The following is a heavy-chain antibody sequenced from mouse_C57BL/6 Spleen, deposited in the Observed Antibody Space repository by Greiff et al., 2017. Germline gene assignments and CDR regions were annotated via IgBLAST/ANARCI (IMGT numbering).Heavy chain of an antibody. CDR3: AREGLYYAMDY. Sequence: EVQLQESGPELVKPGDSVKISCKASGYSFTGYFMNWVMQSHGKSLEWIGRINPYNGDTFYNQKFKGKATLTVDKSSSTAHMELRSLTSEDSAVYYCAREGLYYAMDYWGQGTSVTVSS. J-gene: IGHJ4*01. CDR1: GYSFTGYF. D-gene: IGHD3-3*01. V-gene: IGHV1-20*01. CDR2: INPYNGDT.